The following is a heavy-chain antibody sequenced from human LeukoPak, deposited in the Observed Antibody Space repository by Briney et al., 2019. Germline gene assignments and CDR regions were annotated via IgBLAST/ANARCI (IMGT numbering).Heavy chain of an antibody. V-gene: IGHV3-43*01. D-gene: IGHD3-10*01. CDR2: ISWEGQTT. Sequence: GESLKISCAASGFTFDDYAMHWVRQAPGKGLEWVALISWEGQTTYYADSVRGRFTISRDNSKNSLYLQMNSLRTEDTAFYYCTRDTDYGSATNYFDSWGQGTLVSVSS. CDR1: GFTFDDYA. J-gene: IGHJ4*02. CDR3: TRDTDYGSATNYFDS.